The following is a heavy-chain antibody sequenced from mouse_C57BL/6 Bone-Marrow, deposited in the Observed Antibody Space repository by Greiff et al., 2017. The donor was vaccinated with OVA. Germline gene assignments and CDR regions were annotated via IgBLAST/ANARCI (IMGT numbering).Heavy chain of an antibody. CDR3: AHLLWFTRGY. J-gene: IGHJ2*01. Sequence: VQLQQSGPELVKPGASVKISCKASGYAFSSSWMNWVKQRPGKGLEWIGRIYPGDGDTNYNGKFKGKATLTADKSSSTAYMQLSSLTSEVSAVYFCAHLLWFTRGYWGQGTTLTVSS. V-gene: IGHV1-82*01. D-gene: IGHD2-2*01. CDR2: IYPGDGDT. CDR1: GYAFSSSW.